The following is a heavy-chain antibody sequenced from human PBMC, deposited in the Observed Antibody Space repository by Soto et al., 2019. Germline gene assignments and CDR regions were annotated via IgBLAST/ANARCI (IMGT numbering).Heavy chain of an antibody. V-gene: IGHV4-59*01. Sequence: SETLSLTCTVSGGSISSYYWSWIRQPPRKGLEWIGYMYNTGSTVYNPSLKSRVTISVDTSKNQFYLKVNSVTAADTAVYYCARHHDSWGQGTLVTVSS. J-gene: IGHJ4*02. CDR1: GGSISSYY. CDR2: MYNTGST. CDR3: ARHHDS.